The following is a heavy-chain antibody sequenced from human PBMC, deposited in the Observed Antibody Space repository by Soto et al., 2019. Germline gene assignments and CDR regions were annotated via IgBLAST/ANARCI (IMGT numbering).Heavy chain of an antibody. Sequence: QVQLVQSGAEVKKPGSSVKVSCKASGGTFSSYAISWVRQAPGQGREWMGGIIPIFGTANYAQKFQGRVTITADESTSTDYMELSSLRSEETAVYYCARVRSGDGAADWYFDLWGRGTLVTVSS. CDR2: IIPIFGTA. J-gene: IGHJ2*01. CDR1: GGTFSSYA. D-gene: IGHD4-17*01. CDR3: ARVRSGDGAADWYFDL. V-gene: IGHV1-69*01.